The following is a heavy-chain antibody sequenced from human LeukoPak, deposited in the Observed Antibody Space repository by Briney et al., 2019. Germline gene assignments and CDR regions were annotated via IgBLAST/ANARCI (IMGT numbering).Heavy chain of an antibody. CDR3: ARGDLQLERLDYYYYYMDV. CDR2: IYYSGST. CDR1: GGSIGSYY. Sequence: SETLSLTCTVSGGSIGSYYWSWIRQPPGKGLEWIGYIYYSGSTNYNPSLKSRVTISVDTSKNQFSLKLSSVTAADTAVYYCARGDLQLERLDYYYYYMDVWGKGTTVTISS. V-gene: IGHV4-59*01. J-gene: IGHJ6*03. D-gene: IGHD1-1*01.